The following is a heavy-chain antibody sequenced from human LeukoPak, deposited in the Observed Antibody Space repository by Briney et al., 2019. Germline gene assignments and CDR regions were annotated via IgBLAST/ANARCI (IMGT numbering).Heavy chain of an antibody. CDR2: MSGDGATT. V-gene: IGHV3-23*01. CDR3: AKDRQGAMLYFDC. D-gene: IGHD1-26*01. CDR1: GFTFSSYG. Sequence: GGSLRLSCAASGFTFSSYGMSWVRQAPGKGLEWVSAMSGDGATTYYADSVKGRFTISRDNSKNALYLQINSLGAEDTAVYYCAKDRQGAMLYFDCWGQGTLVTVSS. J-gene: IGHJ4*02.